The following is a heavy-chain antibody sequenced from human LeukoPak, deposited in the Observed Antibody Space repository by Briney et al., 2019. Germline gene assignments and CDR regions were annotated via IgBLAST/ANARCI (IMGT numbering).Heavy chain of an antibody. V-gene: IGHV3-30*04. D-gene: IGHD2-15*01. J-gene: IGHJ4*02. CDR3: ARDVRGYCSGGSCYGLGY. CDR2: ISYDGSNK. Sequence: GGSLRLSCAASGFTFSSYAMHWVRQAPGKGLEWVAVISYDGSNKYYADSVKGRFTISRDNSKNTLYLQMNSLRAEDTAVNYRARDVRGYCSGGSCYGLGYWGQGTLVTVSS. CDR1: GFTFSSYA.